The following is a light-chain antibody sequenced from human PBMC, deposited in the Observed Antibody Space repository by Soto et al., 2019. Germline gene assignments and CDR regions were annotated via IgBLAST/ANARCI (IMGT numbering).Light chain of an antibody. J-gene: IGKJ5*01. Sequence: EIVMTQSPDTLSVSPGERATLSCRASQSVSSNLAWYQQKPGQAPRLLIYGASSRASGVPVRFSGSGSGTDFTLTISRLEPEDFALYYCQQYGGSPITFGLGTRLEIK. CDR3: QQYGGSPIT. CDR1: QSVSSN. V-gene: IGKV3-20*01. CDR2: GAS.